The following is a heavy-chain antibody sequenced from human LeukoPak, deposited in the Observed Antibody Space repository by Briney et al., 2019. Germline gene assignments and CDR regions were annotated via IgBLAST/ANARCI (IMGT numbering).Heavy chain of an antibody. D-gene: IGHD3-10*01. J-gene: IGHJ2*01. Sequence: SETLSLTCTVSGGSISSYYWSWIRQPPGKGLEWIGYIYYSGSTYYNPSLKSRVTISVDTSKNQFSLKLSSVTAADTAVYYCARDSLNYYANLWGRGTLVTVSS. CDR2: IYYSGST. CDR3: ARDSLNYYANL. V-gene: IGHV4-30-4*01. CDR1: GGSISSYY.